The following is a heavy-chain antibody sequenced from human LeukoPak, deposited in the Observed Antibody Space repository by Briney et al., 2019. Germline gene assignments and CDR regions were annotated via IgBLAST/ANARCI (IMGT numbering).Heavy chain of an antibody. CDR2: ISYDGSNK. CDR3: AKGSSGT. Sequence: PGGSLRLSCAASGFTFSSYGMHWVRQAPGKGLEWVAVISYDGSNKYYADSVKGRFTISRDNSKNTLYLQMNSLGAEDTAVYYCAKGSSGTWGQGTLVTVSS. D-gene: IGHD1-1*01. CDR1: GFTFSSYG. J-gene: IGHJ4*02. V-gene: IGHV3-30*18.